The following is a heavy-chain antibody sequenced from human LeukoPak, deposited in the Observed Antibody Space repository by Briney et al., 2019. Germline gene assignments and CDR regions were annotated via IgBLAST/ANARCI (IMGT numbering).Heavy chain of an antibody. CDR1: GGSITGYY. D-gene: IGHD6-19*01. CDR2: TYYSGST. CDR3: ARASSSGWTPDAFDI. J-gene: IGHJ3*02. Sequence: SETLSLTCTVSGGSITGYYWSWIRQPPGKGLEWIGYTYYSGSTNYNPSLKSRVTISVDTSKNQFSLKLSSVTAADTAVYYCARASSSGWTPDAFDIWGQGTMVTVSS. V-gene: IGHV4-59*01.